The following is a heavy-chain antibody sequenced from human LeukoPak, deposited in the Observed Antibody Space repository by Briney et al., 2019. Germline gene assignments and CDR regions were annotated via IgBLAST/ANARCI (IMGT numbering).Heavy chain of an antibody. Sequence: SETLSLTCTVSGDSISGYSWSWIRQPAGKGLEWIGRIYTSGSTNYNPSLKSRVTMSVDTSKNQFSLKLSSVTAADTAVYYCARAWQEWHHYHSSGYYYLNWFDPWGQGTLVTVSS. CDR1: GDSISGYS. V-gene: IGHV4-4*07. CDR3: ARAWQEWHHYHSSGYYYLNWFDP. CDR2: IYTSGST. D-gene: IGHD3-22*01. J-gene: IGHJ5*02.